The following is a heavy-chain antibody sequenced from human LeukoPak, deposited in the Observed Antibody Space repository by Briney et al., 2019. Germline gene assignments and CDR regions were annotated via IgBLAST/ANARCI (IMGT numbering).Heavy chain of an antibody. CDR1: GFTFSSYA. Sequence: GGSLRLSCAASGFTFSSYAMHWVRQAPGKGLEWVAVISYDGSNKYYADSVKGRFTISRDNSKNTLYLQMNSLRAEDTAVYYCARASNWNYYFDYWGQGTLVTVSP. CDR2: ISYDGSNK. J-gene: IGHJ4*02. D-gene: IGHD1-7*01. CDR3: ARASNWNYYFDY. V-gene: IGHV3-30-3*01.